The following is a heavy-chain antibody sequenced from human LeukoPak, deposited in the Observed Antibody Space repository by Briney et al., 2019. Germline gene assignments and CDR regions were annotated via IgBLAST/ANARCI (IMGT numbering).Heavy chain of an antibody. J-gene: IGHJ4*02. Sequence: ASVKVSCKASGYTFTSYGISWVRQAPGRGLEWVGWISAYNGNTNYAQKLQGRVTMTTDTSTSTAYMELRSLRSDDTAVYYCARGVAPYSSSSHFDYWGQGTLVTVSS. CDR2: ISAYNGNT. CDR1: GYTFTSYG. D-gene: IGHD6-13*01. CDR3: ARGVAPYSSSSHFDY. V-gene: IGHV1-18*01.